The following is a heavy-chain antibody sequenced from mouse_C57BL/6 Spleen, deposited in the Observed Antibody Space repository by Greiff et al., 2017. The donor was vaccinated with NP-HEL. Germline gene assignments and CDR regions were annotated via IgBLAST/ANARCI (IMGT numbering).Heavy chain of an antibody. CDR3: ARGDYYGSRGYSFFDY. CDR1: GYTFTDYY. D-gene: IGHD1-1*01. V-gene: IGHV1-76*01. Sequence: QVQLQQSGAELVRPGASVKLSCKASGYTFTDYYINWVKQRPGQGLEWIARIYPGSGNTYYNEKFKGKATLTAEKSSSTAYMQLSSLTSEDSAVYFCARGDYYGSRGYSFFDYWGQGTTLTVSS. J-gene: IGHJ2*01. CDR2: IYPGSGNT.